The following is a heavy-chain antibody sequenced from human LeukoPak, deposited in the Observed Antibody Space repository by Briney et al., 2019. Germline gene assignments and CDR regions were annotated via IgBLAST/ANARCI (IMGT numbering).Heavy chain of an antibody. D-gene: IGHD1-26*01. CDR1: GFTSSGYS. Sequence: GGSLRLSCAASGFTSSGYSMNWVRQAPGKGLEWVSSISSGSSFIYYADSVKGRFTVSRDNAKNSLYLQMNSLGAEDTAVYYCARDQGGERWFDPWGQGTLVTVSS. CDR3: ARDQGGERWFDP. J-gene: IGHJ5*02. V-gene: IGHV3-21*01. CDR2: ISSGSSFI.